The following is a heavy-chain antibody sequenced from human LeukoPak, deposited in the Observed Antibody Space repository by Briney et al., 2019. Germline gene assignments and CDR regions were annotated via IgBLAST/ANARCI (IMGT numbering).Heavy chain of an antibody. CDR3: ATHCSGAACFDY. Sequence: ASVKVSCKASGYTLIDYSIHWVRQAPGQGLEWMGEINPNNGDTNFAPEFQGRVTMTRDTSITTAFMELSSLRYADTAIYYCATHCSGAACFDYWGQGTLVTVSS. J-gene: IGHJ4*02. D-gene: IGHD2-15*01. CDR2: INPNNGDT. V-gene: IGHV1-2*02. CDR1: GYTLIDYS.